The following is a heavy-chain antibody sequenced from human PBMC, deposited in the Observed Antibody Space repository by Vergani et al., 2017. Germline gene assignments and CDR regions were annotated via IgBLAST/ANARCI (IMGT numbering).Heavy chain of an antibody. V-gene: IGHV4-31*03. J-gene: IGHJ4*02. CDR2: IYYSGST. CDR1: GGSISSGGYY. Sequence: QVQLQESGPGLVKPSQTLSLTCTVSGGSISSGGYYWSWIRQHPGKGLEWIGYIYYSGSTYYNPSLKSRVTISVDTSKNQFSLKLSSVTAADTAVYYCARLSSEVGAPSPFDYWGQGTLVTVSS. CDR3: ARLSSEVGAPSPFDY. D-gene: IGHD1-26*01.